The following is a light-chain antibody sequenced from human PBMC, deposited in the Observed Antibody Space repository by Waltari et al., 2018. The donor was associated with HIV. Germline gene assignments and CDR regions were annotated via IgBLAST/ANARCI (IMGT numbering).Light chain of an antibody. V-gene: IGLV2-23*02. CDR2: EVS. J-gene: IGLJ2*01. Sequence: QSALTQPASVSGSPGQSITISCTGTSSDVGGYNLVSWYQQHPGKAPKLMIYEVSKRPSGVSSRFSGSKSGNTASLTISGRQAEDEADYYCCAYAGSTTYVIFGGGTKLTVL. CDR1: SSDVGGYNL. CDR3: CAYAGSTTYVI.